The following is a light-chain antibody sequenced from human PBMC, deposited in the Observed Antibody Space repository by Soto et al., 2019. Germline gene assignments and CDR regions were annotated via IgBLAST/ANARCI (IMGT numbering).Light chain of an antibody. CDR1: QGVSSSY. Sequence: VMLKQSACTVSLSPGERATLSCRASQGVSSSYLAWYQQKPGQAPRLLIYGASTRATGIPARFSGSGSGTEFTLIISSLQSEDFAVYYCQQYGISPRTFGQGTKVDIK. J-gene: IGKJ1*01. CDR3: QQYGISPRT. CDR2: GAS. V-gene: IGKV3-20*01.